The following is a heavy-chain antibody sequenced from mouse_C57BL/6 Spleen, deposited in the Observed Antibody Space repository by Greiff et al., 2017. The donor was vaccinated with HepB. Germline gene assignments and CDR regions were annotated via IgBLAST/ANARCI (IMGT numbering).Heavy chain of an antibody. CDR3: AREDITTVGCDY. J-gene: IGHJ2*01. CDR1: GFNIKDYY. CDR2: IDTEDGET. D-gene: IGHD1-1*01. V-gene: IGHV14-2*01. Sequence: VQLQQSGAELVKPGASVKLSCTASGFNIKDYYMHWVKQRTDQGLEWIGRIDTEDGETKYAPKFQGKATITADTSSNTAYLPLSSLTSEDTSVYYSAREDITTVGCDYWGQCTTLTVSS.